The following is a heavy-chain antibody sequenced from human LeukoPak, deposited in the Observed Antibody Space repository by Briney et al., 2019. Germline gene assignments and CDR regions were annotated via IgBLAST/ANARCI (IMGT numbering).Heavy chain of an antibody. Sequence: PSETLSLTCTVSGFSISSGHYWGWVRPPPGAGLEWIGSVYQSGTTYYNPSLKSGVTTSVDMSKNQFSLRLRPVTAADTSVYYCATICIRSCYSSYFDCWGQGTLVTVSS. CDR3: ATICIRSCYSSYFDC. V-gene: IGHV4-38-2*02. J-gene: IGHJ4*02. CDR1: GFSISSGHY. CDR2: VYQSGTT. D-gene: IGHD3-10*01.